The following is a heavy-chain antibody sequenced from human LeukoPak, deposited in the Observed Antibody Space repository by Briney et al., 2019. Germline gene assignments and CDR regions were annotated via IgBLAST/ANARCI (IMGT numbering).Heavy chain of an antibody. CDR3: AIRYCSGGSCYAQFFDY. Sequence: GGSLRLSCAASGFTFSSYAMHWVRQAPGKGLEYVSAISSNGGSTYYANSVKGRFTISRDNSKNTLYLQMGSLRAEDMAVYYCAIRYCSGGSCYAQFFDYWGQGTLVTVSS. D-gene: IGHD2-15*01. V-gene: IGHV3-64*01. CDR2: ISSNGGST. CDR1: GFTFSSYA. J-gene: IGHJ4*02.